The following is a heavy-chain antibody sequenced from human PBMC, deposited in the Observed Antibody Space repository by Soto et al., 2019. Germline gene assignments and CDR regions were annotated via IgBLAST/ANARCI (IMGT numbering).Heavy chain of an antibody. Sequence: ETLSLTCTFSGGSISSSSYYLGWIRQPPGKGLEWIGSIYYSGSTYYNPSLKSRVTISVDTSKNQFSLKLSSVTAADTAVYYCARQDYYYGSGSYYYYYGMDVWGQGTTVTVSS. CDR2: IYYSGST. CDR1: GGSISSSSYY. J-gene: IGHJ6*02. V-gene: IGHV4-39*01. D-gene: IGHD3-10*01. CDR3: ARQDYYYGSGSYYYYYGMDV.